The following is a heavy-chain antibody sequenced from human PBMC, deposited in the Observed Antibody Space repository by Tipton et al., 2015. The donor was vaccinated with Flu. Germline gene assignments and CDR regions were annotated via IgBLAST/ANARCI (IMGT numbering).Heavy chain of an antibody. CDR3: ASEGGVTNGMAV. V-gene: IGHV1-46*01. D-gene: IGHD1-26*01. CDR2: INPLEGSA. CDR1: GDALTSYF. Sequence: QVQLVQSGAEVKKAGASVKVSCKASGDALTSYFIHWVRLAPGQGFEWMGIINPLEGSADSAQRFRGRVSLTSDRSTSTAYLEFHRLTFEDTAVYYCASEGGVTNGMAVWGQGT. J-gene: IGHJ6*02.